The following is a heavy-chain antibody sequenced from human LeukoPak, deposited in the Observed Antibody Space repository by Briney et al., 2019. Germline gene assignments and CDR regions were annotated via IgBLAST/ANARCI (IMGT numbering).Heavy chain of an antibody. D-gene: IGHD6-19*01. CDR2: ISGSGDST. CDR3: AKTPHGYSSGWNYFDY. J-gene: IGHJ4*02. V-gene: IGHV3-23*01. CDR1: GFTFSSYA. Sequence: GGSLRLSCAASGFTFSSYAINWVRQAPGTGLEWVSAISGSGDSTFYADSVKGRFTISRDNSKNTLYLQMNSLRAEDTAVYYCAKTPHGYSSGWNYFDYRDQGTLVTVSS.